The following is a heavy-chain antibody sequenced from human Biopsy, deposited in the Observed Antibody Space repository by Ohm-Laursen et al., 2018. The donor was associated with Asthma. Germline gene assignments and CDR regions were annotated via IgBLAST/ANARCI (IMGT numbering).Heavy chain of an antibody. CDR3: ARTYFDFLTGQVHDAFAM. J-gene: IGHJ3*02. V-gene: IGHV1-3*01. CDR1: GYTFINYA. D-gene: IGHD3-9*01. CDR2: INAANGNT. Sequence: ASVTVSCNASGYTFINYAIHWVRRAPGHSLEWMGWINAANGNTKYSQKFQGRLTISRDTSASTAYTDLSSLRSEDTAVYYCARTYFDFLTGQVHDAFAMWGQGTMVTVSS.